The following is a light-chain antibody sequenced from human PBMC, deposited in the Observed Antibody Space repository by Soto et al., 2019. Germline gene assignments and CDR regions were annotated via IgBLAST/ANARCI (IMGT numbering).Light chain of an antibody. J-gene: IGKJ1*01. CDR2: GAS. CDR1: QSVSVY. V-gene: IGKV3-15*01. CDR3: QQYNDWPPRWT. Sequence: EIVMTQSPATLSVSPGESATLSCRASQSVSVYLAWYQQKPGQAPRLLIYGASTRATGIPARFSGGGSGTEFTLTISSLQSEDFALYYCQQYNDWPPRWTFGQGTKVEFK.